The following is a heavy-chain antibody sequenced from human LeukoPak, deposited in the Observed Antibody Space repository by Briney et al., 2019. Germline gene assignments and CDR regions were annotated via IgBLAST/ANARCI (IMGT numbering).Heavy chain of an antibody. V-gene: IGHV1-8*01. Sequence: ASVKVSCKASGYTFTSYDFNWVRQATGQRPEGMGWMSPNSGDTGYAQKFQDRVTITRNTSITTAYMELSSLRSDDTAVYYCARGPPNWGYDYWGPGTLVTVSS. CDR3: ARGPPNWGYDY. CDR1: GYTFTSYD. J-gene: IGHJ4*02. CDR2: MSPNSGDT. D-gene: IGHD7-27*01.